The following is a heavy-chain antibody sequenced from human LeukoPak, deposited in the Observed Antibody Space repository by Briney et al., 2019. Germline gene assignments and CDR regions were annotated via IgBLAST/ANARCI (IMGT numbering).Heavy chain of an antibody. V-gene: IGHV3-23*01. CDR3: ATHVVRGVILDY. CDR2: ISSSGANT. J-gene: IGHJ4*02. CDR1: GFTFSSYA. D-gene: IGHD3-10*01. Sequence: GGSLRLSCAASGFTFSSYAMSWVRQAPGKGLEWVSSISSSGANTYYADSVKGRFTIARDNSKNTLYLQMSSLRAEDTAVYYCATHVVRGVILDYWGQGTLVTVSS.